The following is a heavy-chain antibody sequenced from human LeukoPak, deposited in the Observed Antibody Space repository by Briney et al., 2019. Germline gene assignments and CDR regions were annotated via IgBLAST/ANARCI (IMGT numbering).Heavy chain of an antibody. CDR1: GFTFSSYA. CDR3: AKWGSDFWSGFPRYYFDY. CDR2: ISGSGDDT. D-gene: IGHD3-3*01. J-gene: IGHJ4*02. V-gene: IGHV3-23*01. Sequence: GSLRLSCAASGFTFSSYAMSWVRQAPGKGLEWVSPISGSGDDTYYADSVKGRFTISRDNSKNTLYLQMNSLRAEDTAVYYCAKWGSDFWSGFPRYYFDYWGQGTLVTVSS.